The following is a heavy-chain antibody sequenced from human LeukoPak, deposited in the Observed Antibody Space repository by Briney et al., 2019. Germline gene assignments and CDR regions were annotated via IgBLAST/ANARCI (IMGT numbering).Heavy chain of an antibody. Sequence: GRSLRLSCAASGFTFSSYGMHWVRQAPGKGLEWVAVIWYDGSNKYYADSVKGRFTISRDNSKNTLYLQMNRLRAEDTAVYYCAREYPPRYYYDSSGYLDYWGQGTLVTVSS. CDR1: GFTFSSYG. CDR2: IWYDGSNK. J-gene: IGHJ4*02. CDR3: AREYPPRYYYDSSGYLDY. V-gene: IGHV3-33*01. D-gene: IGHD3-22*01.